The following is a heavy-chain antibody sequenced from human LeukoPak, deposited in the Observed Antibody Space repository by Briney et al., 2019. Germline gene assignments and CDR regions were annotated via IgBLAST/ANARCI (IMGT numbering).Heavy chain of an antibody. Sequence: SETLSLTCTVSGVSIRSSTYYWGWIRQPPGTGLEWIGSIYYSGSTYYNPSLKSRVTISVDTSKNQFSLKLSSVTAADTAVYYCARHDSSGPYNAFDIWGQGTMVTVSS. CDR3: ARHDSSGPYNAFDI. V-gene: IGHV4-39*01. J-gene: IGHJ3*02. CDR2: IYYSGST. CDR1: GVSIRSSTYY. D-gene: IGHD3-22*01.